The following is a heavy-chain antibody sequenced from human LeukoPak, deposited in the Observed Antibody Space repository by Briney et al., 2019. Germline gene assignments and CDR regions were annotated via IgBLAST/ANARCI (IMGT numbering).Heavy chain of an antibody. D-gene: IGHD3-10*01. J-gene: IGHJ6*02. CDR1: GGSISSYY. V-gene: IGHV4-59*01. Sequence: SETLSLTCTVSGGSISSYYWGWIRQPPGKGLEWIGYIYYSGSRSYNPSLKSRVTISVDTSKNQFSLKLSSVTAADTAVYYCARILWFGESYGTDVWGQGTTVTVSS. CDR2: IYYSGSR. CDR3: ARILWFGESYGTDV.